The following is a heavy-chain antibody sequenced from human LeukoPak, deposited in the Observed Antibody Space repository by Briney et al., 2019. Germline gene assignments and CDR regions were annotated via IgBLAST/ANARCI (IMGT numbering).Heavy chain of an antibody. J-gene: IGHJ5*02. Sequence: SVKVSCKASGGTFSSHGFSWVRQAPGQGLEWMGGIIPIFRTAHYAQKFQGRVTITADESTRTTYMELSSLRSEDTAMYYCAREVDKENIAMVTVRFDLWGQGTLVTVSS. CDR3: AREVDKENIAMVTVRFDL. D-gene: IGHD5-18*01. CDR2: IIPIFRTA. V-gene: IGHV1-69*13. CDR1: GGTFSSHG.